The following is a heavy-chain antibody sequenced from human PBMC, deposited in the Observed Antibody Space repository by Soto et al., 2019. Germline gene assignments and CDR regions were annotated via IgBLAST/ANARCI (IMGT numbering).Heavy chain of an antibody. CDR1: GFTVSSNY. J-gene: IGHJ3*02. Sequence: GGSLRLSCAASGFTVSSNYMSWVRQAPGKGLEWVSSISSSSSYIYYADSVKGRFTISRDNAKNSLYLQMNSLRAEDTAVYYCARDSFEYSSSWFDAFDIWGQGTMVTVSS. CDR2: ISSSSSYI. CDR3: ARDSFEYSSSWFDAFDI. D-gene: IGHD6-13*01. V-gene: IGHV3-21*01.